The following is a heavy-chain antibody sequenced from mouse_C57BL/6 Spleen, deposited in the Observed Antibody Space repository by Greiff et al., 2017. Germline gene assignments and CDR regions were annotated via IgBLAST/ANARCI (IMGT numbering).Heavy chain of an antibody. Sequence: VQLQQSGPELVKPGASVKISCKASGYSFTDYNMNWVKQSTGKSLEWIGVINPNYGTTSYNQKFKGKATMTVDKSSSTAYMQLNSLTSEDSAVYYCARRAGIYYDYDGYFDYWGQGTTLTVSS. CDR1: GYSFTDYN. J-gene: IGHJ2*01. CDR3: ARRAGIYYDYDGYFDY. D-gene: IGHD2-4*01. CDR2: INPNYGTT. V-gene: IGHV1-39*01.